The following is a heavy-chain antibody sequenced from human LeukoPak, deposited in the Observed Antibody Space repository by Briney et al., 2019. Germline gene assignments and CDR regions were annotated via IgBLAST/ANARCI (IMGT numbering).Heavy chain of an antibody. J-gene: IGHJ4*02. Sequence: GGSLRLSCAASGFTFSGYWMSWVRQAPGKGLEWVANIKQDGSEKYYVDSVKGRFTISRDNAKNSLYLQMNSLRAEDTAVYYCAKASDSSGWAPGGAFDYWGQGTLVTVSS. CDR2: IKQDGSEK. CDR3: AKASDSSGWAPGGAFDY. V-gene: IGHV3-7*03. D-gene: IGHD6-19*01. CDR1: GFTFSGYW.